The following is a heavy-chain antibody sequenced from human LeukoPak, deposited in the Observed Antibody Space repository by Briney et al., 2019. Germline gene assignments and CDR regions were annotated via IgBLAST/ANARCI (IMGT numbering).Heavy chain of an antibody. V-gene: IGHV4-31*03. J-gene: IGHJ4*02. CDR1: GGSIISGGYY. D-gene: IGHD2-15*01. CDR3: ARGGRGKSGFDY. Sequence: SQTLSLTCTVSGGSIISGGYYWSWIRQHPGKGLEWIGYIYYSGSTYYNPSLKSRVTISVDTSKNQFSLKLSSVTAADTAVYYCARGGRGKSGFDYWGQATLVTVSS. CDR2: IYYSGST.